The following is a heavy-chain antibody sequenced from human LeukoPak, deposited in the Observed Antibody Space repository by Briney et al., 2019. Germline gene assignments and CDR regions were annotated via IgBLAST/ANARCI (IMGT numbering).Heavy chain of an antibody. D-gene: IGHD5-12*01. CDR3: ARDPGWLRPVGGIDY. CDR1: GYTFTGYY. J-gene: IGHJ4*02. V-gene: IGHV1-2*02. CDR2: INPNSGGT. Sequence: ASVKVSCKASGYTFTGYYMHWVRQAPGQGLEWMGWINPNSGGTNYAQKFQGRVTMTRDTSISTAYMELSRLRSDDTDVYYCARDPGWLRPVGGIDYWGQGTLVTVSS.